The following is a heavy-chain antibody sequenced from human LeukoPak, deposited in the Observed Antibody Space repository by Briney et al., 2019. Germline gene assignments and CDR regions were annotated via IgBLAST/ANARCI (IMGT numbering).Heavy chain of an antibody. V-gene: IGHV1-69*05. Sequence: SVKVSCKASGGTFSSYAISWVRQAPGQGLEWMGGIIPIFGTANYAQKFQGRVTITTDESTSTAYMELSSLRSEDTAVYYCARLSPDWSGTTYAFDIWGQGTMVTVSS. J-gene: IGHJ3*02. CDR2: IIPIFGTA. CDR3: ARLSPDWSGTTYAFDI. D-gene: IGHD3-3*01. CDR1: GGTFSSYA.